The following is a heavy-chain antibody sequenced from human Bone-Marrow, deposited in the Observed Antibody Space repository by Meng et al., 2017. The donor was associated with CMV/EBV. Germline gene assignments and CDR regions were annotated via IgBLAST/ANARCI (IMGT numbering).Heavy chain of an antibody. CDR1: GFTVSSNY. Sequence: GESLKISCAASGFTVSSNYMSWVRQAPGKGLEWVSVIYSGGSTYYADSVKGRFTISRDNSKNTLYLQMNSLRAEDTAVYYCARDQERFEYYGMDVWGQGTTVTVSS. D-gene: IGHD1-1*01. CDR2: IYSGGST. CDR3: ARDQERFEYYGMDV. V-gene: IGHV3-53*05. J-gene: IGHJ6*02.